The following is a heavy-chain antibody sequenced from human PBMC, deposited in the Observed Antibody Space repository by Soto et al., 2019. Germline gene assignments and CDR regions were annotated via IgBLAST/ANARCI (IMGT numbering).Heavy chain of an antibody. CDR1: GGTFSSHA. V-gene: IGHV1-69*13. Sequence: SVKVSCKASGGTFSSHAISWVRQAPGQGLEWMGGIIPIFGTANYAQKFQGRVTITADESTSTAYMELSSLRSEDTAVYYCARSRSTHISTGYGLSDQYYYYGMDVWGQGTTVTVSS. J-gene: IGHJ6*02. D-gene: IGHD3-9*01. CDR3: ARSRSTHISTGYGLSDQYYYYGMDV. CDR2: IIPIFGTA.